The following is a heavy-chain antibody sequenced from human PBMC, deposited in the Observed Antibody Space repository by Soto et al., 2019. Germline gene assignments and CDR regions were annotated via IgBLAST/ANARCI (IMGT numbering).Heavy chain of an antibody. CDR3: ARDLVVAMVNWFDP. V-gene: IGHV3-21*01. D-gene: IGHD2-2*01. CDR1: GFTFSSYS. Sequence: SGGSLRLSCAASGFTFSSYSMNWVRQAPGKGLEWVSSISSSSSYIYYADSVKGRFTISRDNAKNSLYLQMNSLRAEDTAVYYCARDLVVAMVNWFDPWGQGTLVTVSS. J-gene: IGHJ5*02. CDR2: ISSSSSYI.